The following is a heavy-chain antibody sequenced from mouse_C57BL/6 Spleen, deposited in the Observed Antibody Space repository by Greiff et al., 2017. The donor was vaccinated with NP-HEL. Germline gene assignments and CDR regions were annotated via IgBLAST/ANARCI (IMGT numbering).Heavy chain of an antibody. CDR1: GFNIKDDY. V-gene: IGHV14-4*01. J-gene: IGHJ2*01. CDR2: IDPENGDT. Sequence: VQLQQSGAELVRPGASVKLSCTASGFNIKDDYMHWVKQRPEQGLEWIGWIDPENGDTEYASKFQGKATITADTSSNTAYLQLSSLTSEDTAVYYCTSRTPIYYGNYDYWGQGTTLTVSS. D-gene: IGHD2-1*01. CDR3: TSRTPIYYGNYDY.